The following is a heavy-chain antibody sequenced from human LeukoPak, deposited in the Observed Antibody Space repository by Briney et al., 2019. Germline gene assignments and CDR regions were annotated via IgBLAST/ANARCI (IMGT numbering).Heavy chain of an antibody. D-gene: IGHD3-10*01. V-gene: IGHV7-4-1*02. Sequence: ASVKVSCKASGYTFTNHSINWVRRAPGQGLEYMGWIDTNTGNPTYAQAFTGRIVFSLDTPVSTAYLQIRSLKTEDTAVYFCARRSMVQHLDVWGKGTTVIVSS. CDR1: GYTFTNHS. CDR2: IDTNTGNP. J-gene: IGHJ6*04. CDR3: ARRSMVQHLDV.